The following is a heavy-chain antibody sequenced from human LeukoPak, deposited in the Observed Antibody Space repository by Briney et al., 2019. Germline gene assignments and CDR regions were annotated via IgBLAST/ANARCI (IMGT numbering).Heavy chain of an antibody. CDR2: INPAIGGT. CDR1: GGTFSSYA. V-gene: IGHV1-2*02. D-gene: IGHD2-8*02. CDR3: ARGSYNTGGAYDV. J-gene: IGHJ4*02. Sequence: ASVKVSCKASGGTFSSYAISWVRQAPGQGLEWLGWINPAIGGTKYAQKFQDRITMTRDPSISTAYIDLSSLTSDDTAVYFCARGSYNTGGAYDVWGQGTLVTVSS.